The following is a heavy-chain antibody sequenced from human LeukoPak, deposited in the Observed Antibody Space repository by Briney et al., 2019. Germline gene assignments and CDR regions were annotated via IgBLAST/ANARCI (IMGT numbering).Heavy chain of an antibody. D-gene: IGHD6-19*01. CDR1: GGSFSGYY. J-gene: IGHJ2*01. Sequence: PSETLSLTCAVYGGSFSGYYWSWIRQPPGKGLEWIGEINHSGSTNYNPSLKSRVTISVDTSKNQFSLKLSSVTAADTAMYYCAISSPGIAVAGSNWYFDLWGRGTLVTVSS. CDR2: INHSGST. CDR3: AISSPGIAVAGSNWYFDL. V-gene: IGHV4-34*01.